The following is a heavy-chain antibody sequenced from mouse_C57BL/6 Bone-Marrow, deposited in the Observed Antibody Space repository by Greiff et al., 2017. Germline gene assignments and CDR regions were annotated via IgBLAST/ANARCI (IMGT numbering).Heavy chain of an antibody. D-gene: IGHD1-1*01. CDR2: IYPGDGDT. Sequence: QVQLKQSGAELVKPGASVKISCKASGYAFSSYWMNWVKQRPGKGLEWIGQIYPGDGDTNYNGKFKGKATLTADKSSSTAYMQLSSLTSEDSAVYFCARGIPAHYYGSRSFAYWGQGTLVTVSA. V-gene: IGHV1-80*01. CDR3: ARGIPAHYYGSRSFAY. J-gene: IGHJ3*01. CDR1: GYAFSSYW.